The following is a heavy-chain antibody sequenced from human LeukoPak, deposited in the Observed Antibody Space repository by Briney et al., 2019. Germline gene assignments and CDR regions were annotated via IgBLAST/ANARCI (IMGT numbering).Heavy chain of an antibody. V-gene: IGHV1-8*02. J-gene: IGHJ4*02. CDR1: GYTFTSYG. Sequence: ASVKVSCKASGYTFTSYGISWVRQATGQGLEWMGWMNPNSGNTGYAQKFQGRVTMTRNTSISTAYMELSSLRSEDTAVYYCARGRHYDYVWGSWNFDYWGQGTLVTVSS. D-gene: IGHD3-16*01. CDR3: ARGRHYDYVWGSWNFDY. CDR2: MNPNSGNT.